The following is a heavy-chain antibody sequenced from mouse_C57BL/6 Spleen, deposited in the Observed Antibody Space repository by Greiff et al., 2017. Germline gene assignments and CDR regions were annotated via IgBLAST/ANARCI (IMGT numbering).Heavy chain of an antibody. J-gene: IGHJ2*01. D-gene: IGHD1-2*01. Sequence: EVKLMESGGGLVKPGGSLKLSCAASGFTFSSYTMSWVRQTPEKRLEWVATISGGGGNTYYPDSVKGRFTISRDNAKNTLYLQMSSLRSEDTALYYCARHGTTAYFDYWGQGTTLTVSS. V-gene: IGHV5-9*01. CDR1: GFTFSSYT. CDR3: ARHGTTAYFDY. CDR2: ISGGGGNT.